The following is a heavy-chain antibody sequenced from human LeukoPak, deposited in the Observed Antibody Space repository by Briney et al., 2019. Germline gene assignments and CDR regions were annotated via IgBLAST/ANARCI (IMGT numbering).Heavy chain of an antibody. CDR2: ISAYNGNT. CDR1: GYTFTSYG. J-gene: IGHJ3*02. D-gene: IGHD3-3*01. Sequence: ASVKVSCKASGYTFTSYGISWVRQAPGQGLEWMGWISAYNGNTNYAQKLQGRVTMTTDTSTSTAYMELRSLGSDDTAVYYCARGDDFWSGGDAFDIWGQGTMVTVSS. V-gene: IGHV1-18*01. CDR3: ARGDDFWSGGDAFDI.